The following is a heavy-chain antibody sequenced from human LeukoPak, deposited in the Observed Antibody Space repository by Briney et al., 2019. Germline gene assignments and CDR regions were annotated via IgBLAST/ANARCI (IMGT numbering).Heavy chain of an antibody. CDR2: ISYTKSA. CDR1: GASITSNTYF. V-gene: IGHV4-39*07. CDR3: ARSLSGSRRSDY. J-gene: IGHJ4*02. Sequence: SETLSLTCTVSGASITSNTYFWAWIRQPPGKGLEWIGTISYTKSAYYNTSLRSRVTISVDTSKSQFSLKLSSVTAADTAVYYCARSLSGSRRSDYWGQGTLVTVSS. D-gene: IGHD1-26*01.